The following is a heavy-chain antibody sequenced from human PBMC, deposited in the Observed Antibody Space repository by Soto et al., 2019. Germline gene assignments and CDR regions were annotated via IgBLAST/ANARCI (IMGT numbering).Heavy chain of an antibody. D-gene: IGHD6-25*01. V-gene: IGHV3-30-3*01. Sequence: GGSLRLSCAASGFTFSSYAMHWVRQAPGKGLEWVAVISYDGSNKYYADSVKGRFTISRDNSKNTLYLQMNSLRAEDTAVYYCARARVARLHHYGMGVWGQGTTVTVSS. J-gene: IGHJ6*02. CDR3: ARARVARLHHYGMGV. CDR1: GFTFSSYA. CDR2: ISYDGSNK.